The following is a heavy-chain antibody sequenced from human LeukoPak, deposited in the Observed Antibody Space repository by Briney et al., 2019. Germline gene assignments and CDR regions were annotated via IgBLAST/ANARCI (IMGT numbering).Heavy chain of an antibody. Sequence: SETLSLTCVVSGGSITSYSYSWIRQSPGKGLEWIGFVSHSGTTNYNPSLESRVTISVDTSKNQLSLTLTSVTAPDTAVYYCARDRSGSLLGAWGQGTLVTVSS. CDR2: VSHSGTT. CDR3: ARDRSGSLLGA. CDR1: GGSITSYS. D-gene: IGHD1-26*01. V-gene: IGHV4-59*01. J-gene: IGHJ4*02.